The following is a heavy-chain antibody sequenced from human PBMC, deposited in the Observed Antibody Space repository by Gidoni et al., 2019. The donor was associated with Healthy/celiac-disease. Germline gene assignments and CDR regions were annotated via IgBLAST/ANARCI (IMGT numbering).Heavy chain of an antibody. CDR2: IIPSGGST. J-gene: IGHJ5*02. Sequence: HVQPVQSGAEVKKPGASVKVSCKASVYTFTSYYMHWVRQAPGQGLEWMGIIIPSGGSTSYAQKFQRRVTMTSDTSTSTVYMELSSLRSEDTAVYYCARNDYGDYAGGTGFDPWGQGTLVTVSS. CDR3: ARNDYGDYAGGTGFDP. CDR1: VYTFTSYY. V-gene: IGHV1-46*01. D-gene: IGHD4-17*01.